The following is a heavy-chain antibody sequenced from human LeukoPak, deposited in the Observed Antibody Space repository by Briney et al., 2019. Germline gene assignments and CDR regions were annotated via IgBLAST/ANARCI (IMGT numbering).Heavy chain of an antibody. CDR2: IYHSGST. CDR1: GGSISSSNW. J-gene: IGHJ4*02. V-gene: IGHV4-4*02. Sequence: SETLSLTCAVSGGSISSSNWWSWVRQPPGKGLEWIGEIYHSGSTNYNPPLKSRVTISVDTSKNQFSLKLSSVTAADTAVYYCARHSGGSFPFDYWGQGTLVTVSS. D-gene: IGHD2-15*01. CDR3: ARHSGGSFPFDY.